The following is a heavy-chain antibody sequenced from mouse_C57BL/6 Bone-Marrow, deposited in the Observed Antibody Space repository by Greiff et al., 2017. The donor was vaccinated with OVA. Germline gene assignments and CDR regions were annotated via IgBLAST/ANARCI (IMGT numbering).Heavy chain of an antibody. CDR2: IHPNSGST. D-gene: IGHD1-1*01. CDR3: AREAITTVVATGDY. CDR1: GYTFTSYW. J-gene: IGHJ2*01. Sequence: QVQLQQPGAELVKPGASVKLSCKASGYTFTSYWMHWVKQRPGQGLEWIGMIHPNSGSTNYNEKFKSKATLTVDKSSSTAFMQLSSLTSEDSAVYYCAREAITTVVATGDYWGQGTTLTVSS. V-gene: IGHV1-64*01.